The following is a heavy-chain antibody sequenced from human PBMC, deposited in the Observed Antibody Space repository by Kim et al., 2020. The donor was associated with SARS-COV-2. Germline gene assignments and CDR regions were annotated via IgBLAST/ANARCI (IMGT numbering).Heavy chain of an antibody. CDR3: ARDNIAWASDI. J-gene: IGHJ3*02. D-gene: IGHD3-16*02. CDR1: GYRFTSNK. V-gene: IGHV1-46*01. CDR2: ITPIDGFT. Sequence: ASVKVSCKASGYRFTSNKMHWVRQAPGQGLEWVGIITPIDGFTVYAQNLQGRLTVTRNTSTSTVYMELSSLRSDDTAIYYCARDNIAWASDIWGQGTMV.